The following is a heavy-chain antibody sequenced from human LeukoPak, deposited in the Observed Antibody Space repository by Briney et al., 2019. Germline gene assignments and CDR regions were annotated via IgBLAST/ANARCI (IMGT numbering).Heavy chain of an antibody. Sequence: ASVKVSSKASGYTFTSYGISWVRQAPGPGLECMGWISTYNGDTNYAQKLQGRVTMTTDTYKSKAYMELRSRRSDDTAVYYCAREGLGELTLDYWGQGTLVTVSS. CDR1: GYTFTSYG. J-gene: IGHJ4*02. CDR2: ISTYNGDT. D-gene: IGHD3-16*01. V-gene: IGHV1-18*01. CDR3: AREGLGELTLDY.